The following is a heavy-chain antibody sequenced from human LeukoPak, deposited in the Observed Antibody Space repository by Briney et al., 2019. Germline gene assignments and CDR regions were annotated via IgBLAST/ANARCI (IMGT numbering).Heavy chain of an antibody. CDR2: IYYSGST. CDR3: ARVSLGDYGDYGEAFDI. D-gene: IGHD4-17*01. J-gene: IGHJ3*02. V-gene: IGHV4-39*07. Sequence: SETLSLTCTVSGCSISSSSYYWGWIRQPPGKGLEWIGSIYYSGSTYYNPSLKSRVTISVDTSKNQFSLKLSSVTAADTAVYYCARVSLGDYGDYGEAFDIWGQGTMVTVSS. CDR1: GCSISSSSYY.